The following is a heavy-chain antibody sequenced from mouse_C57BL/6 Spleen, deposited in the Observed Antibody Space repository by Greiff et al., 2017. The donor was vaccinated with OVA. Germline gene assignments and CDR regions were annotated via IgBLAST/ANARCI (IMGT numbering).Heavy chain of an antibody. D-gene: IGHD1-1*01. V-gene: IGHV14-1*01. J-gene: IGHJ1*03. CDR2: IDPEDGDT. Sequence: VQLQQSGAELVRPGASVKLSCTASGFNIKDYYMHWVKQRPEQGLEWIGRIDPEDGDTEYAPKFQGKATMTADTSSNTAYLQLSSLTSEDTAVYYCTTTRDYYGSSYRYFDVWGTGTTVTVSS. CDR3: TTTRDYYGSSYRYFDV. CDR1: GFNIKDYY.